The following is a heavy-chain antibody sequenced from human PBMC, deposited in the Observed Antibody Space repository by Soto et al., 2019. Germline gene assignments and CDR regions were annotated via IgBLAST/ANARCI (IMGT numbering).Heavy chain of an antibody. V-gene: IGHV1-69*13. D-gene: IGHD3-3*01. CDR1: GGTFSSYA. J-gene: IGHJ6*02. CDR3: ARQRDTIFGVGYYYYGMDV. Sequence: SVKVSCKASGGTFSSYAISWVRQAPGQGLEWMGGIIPIFGTANYAQKFQGRVTITADESTSTAYMELSSLRSEDTAVYYCARQRDTIFGVGYYYYGMDVWGQGTTVTVSS. CDR2: IIPIFGTA.